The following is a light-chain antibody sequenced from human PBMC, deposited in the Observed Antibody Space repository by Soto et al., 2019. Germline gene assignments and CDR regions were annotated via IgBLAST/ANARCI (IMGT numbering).Light chain of an antibody. CDR3: AAWDDSLSGHVV. J-gene: IGLJ2*01. Sequence: QPVLTQPTSASGTPGQRVTISCSGSPSNIGSNTVSWYQQFSGSAPRLIMYGDYRRPAGVPDRFSGYKSGTSASLAISGLQSEDEAIFYCAAWDDSLSGHVVFRGGTKLTVL. V-gene: IGLV1-44*01. CDR1: PSNIGSNT. CDR2: GDY.